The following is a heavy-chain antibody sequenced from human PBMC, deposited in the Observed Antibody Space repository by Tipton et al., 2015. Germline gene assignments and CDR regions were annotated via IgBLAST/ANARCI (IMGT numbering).Heavy chain of an antibody. J-gene: IGHJ5*02. CDR3: ARDSTSAGNWFDP. Sequence: QSGAEVKKPGSSVKVSCKASGGTFSTYALTWVRQAPGQGLEWMGGILPIVDVTNYAQNFQGRLTLTAEESTGTAYMELTSLTSEDTAIYYCARDSTSAGNWFDPWGQGTLVTVSS. CDR2: ILPIVDVT. CDR1: GGTFSTYA. D-gene: IGHD3-16*01. V-gene: IGHV1-69*01.